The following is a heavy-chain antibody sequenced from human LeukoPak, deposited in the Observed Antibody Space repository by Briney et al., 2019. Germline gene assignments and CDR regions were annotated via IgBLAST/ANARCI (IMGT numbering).Heavy chain of an antibody. D-gene: IGHD2-21*02. J-gene: IGHJ4*02. V-gene: IGHV3-7*01. CDR1: GFTFNNYL. CDR3: ARPAYCGADCYYYFDF. Sequence: GSLRLSCAASGFTFNNYLMSWVRQAPGKGLELVANIKQDGSERYYVESVKGRFTISRDSAKNLLHLQMNRLRAEDTAVYYCARPAYCGADCYYYFDFWGQGTLVTVSS. CDR2: IKQDGSER.